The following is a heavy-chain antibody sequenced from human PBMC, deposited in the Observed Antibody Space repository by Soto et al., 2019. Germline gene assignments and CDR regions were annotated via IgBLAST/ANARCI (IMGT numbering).Heavy chain of an antibody. Sequence: SVKVSCKASGFPITSSAVQWVRQARGQRLEWIGWIVVGSGNTNYAQKFQERVTLTRDMSTSTAYMELSSLRSEDTAVYVWAAVPTEVDYYDVGPGALDIWGQGTMVIGS. CDR1: GFPITSSA. V-gene: IGHV1-58*01. CDR3: AAVPTEVDYYDVGPGALDI. CDR2: IVVGSGNT. J-gene: IGHJ3*02. D-gene: IGHD3-22*01.